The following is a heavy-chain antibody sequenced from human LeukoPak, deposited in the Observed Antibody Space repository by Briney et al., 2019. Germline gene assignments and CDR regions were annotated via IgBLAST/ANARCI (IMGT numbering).Heavy chain of an antibody. Sequence: SGGSLRLSWAASGFTFSSYEMNWVRQAPGKGLEWVSYISSSGSTIYYADSVKGRFTISRDNAKNSLYLQMNSLRAEDTAVYYCARDFVVVPAATNWFDPWGQGTLVTVSS. CDR3: ARDFVVVPAATNWFDP. J-gene: IGHJ5*02. CDR1: GFTFSSYE. D-gene: IGHD2-2*01. V-gene: IGHV3-48*03. CDR2: ISSSGSTI.